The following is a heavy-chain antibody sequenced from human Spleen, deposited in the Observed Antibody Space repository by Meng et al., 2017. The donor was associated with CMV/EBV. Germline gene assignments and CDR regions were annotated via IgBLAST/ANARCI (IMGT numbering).Heavy chain of an antibody. Sequence: GESLKISCAASEFTFSSYWMHWVHQAPGKGLVWVSRINSDGSSTSYADSVKGRFTISRDNAKNTLYLQMNSLRTEDTAVYYCARNFEYSSSMWFDPWGQGTLVTVSS. CDR3: ARNFEYSSSMWFDP. CDR2: INSDGSST. D-gene: IGHD6-6*01. J-gene: IGHJ5*02. V-gene: IGHV3-74*01. CDR1: EFTFSSYW.